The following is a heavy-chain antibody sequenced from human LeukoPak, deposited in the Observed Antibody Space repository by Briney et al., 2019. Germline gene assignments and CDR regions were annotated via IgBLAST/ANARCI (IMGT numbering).Heavy chain of an antibody. CDR2: ISAFGGSS. Sequence: GGSLRLSCVASGFTFSSYVMSWVRQAPGGGLERVSSISAFGGSSYYADPLKGRFTISRDNSKNTLYLQMNYLRAEDTAVYYCARGPIEGTRRFDPWGQGTLAIVSS. CDR1: GFTFSSYV. V-gene: IGHV3-23*01. D-gene: IGHD3-22*01. CDR3: ARGPIEGTRRFDP. J-gene: IGHJ5*02.